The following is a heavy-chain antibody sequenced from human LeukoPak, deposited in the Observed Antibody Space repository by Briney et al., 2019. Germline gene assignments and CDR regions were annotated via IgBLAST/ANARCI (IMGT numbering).Heavy chain of an antibody. CDR1: GGSISSGGYY. Sequence: SETLSLTCTVSGGSISSGGYYWSWIRQHPGKGLEWIGYIYYSGSTYYNPSLKSRVTISVDTSKNQFSLKLSSVTAADTAVYYCASSKGPKAVAGTRYYYYGMDVWGQGTTVTVSS. J-gene: IGHJ6*02. D-gene: IGHD6-19*01. V-gene: IGHV4-31*03. CDR3: ASSKGPKAVAGTRYYYYGMDV. CDR2: IYYSGST.